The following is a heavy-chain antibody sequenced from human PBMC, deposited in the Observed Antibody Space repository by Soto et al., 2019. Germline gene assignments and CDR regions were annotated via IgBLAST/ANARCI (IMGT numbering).Heavy chain of an antibody. CDR3: ARAGGQWLENYYYYYGMDV. CDR2: INPNSGGT. D-gene: IGHD6-19*01. V-gene: IGHV1-2*04. Sequence: ASVKVSCKASGYTFTGCYMHCVRQAPGQGLEWMGWINPNSGGTNYAQKFQGWVTMTRDTSISTAYMELSRLRSDDTAVYYCARAGGQWLENYYYYYGMDVWGQGTTVTVSS. CDR1: GYTFTGCY. J-gene: IGHJ6*02.